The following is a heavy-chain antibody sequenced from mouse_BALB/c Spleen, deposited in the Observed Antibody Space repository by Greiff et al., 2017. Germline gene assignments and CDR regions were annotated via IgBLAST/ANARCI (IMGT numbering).Heavy chain of an antibody. V-gene: IGHV1-54*01. J-gene: IGHJ3*01. Sequence: QVQLQQSGAELVRPGTSVKVSCKASGYAFTNYLIEWVKQRPGQGLEWIGVINPGSGGTNYNEKFKGKATLTADKSSSTAYMQLSSLTSDDSAVYFCARSIMITSAYWGQGTLVTVSA. D-gene: IGHD2-4*01. CDR1: GYAFTNYL. CDR2: INPGSGGT. CDR3: ARSIMITSAY.